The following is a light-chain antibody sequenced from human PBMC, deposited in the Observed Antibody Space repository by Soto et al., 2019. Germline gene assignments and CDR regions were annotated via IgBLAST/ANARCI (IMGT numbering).Light chain of an antibody. V-gene: IGKV1-5*01. CDR1: QSVSGW. CDR2: DVS. Sequence: DIQMTQSPSALSASVGDTVTITCRASQSVSGWLAWYQQKPGKAPKLLIYDVSALPRGAPPRFSGSGSGTQFTLTISGLQPDDFATYYCQQYESFSATFGPGTKVDIK. J-gene: IGKJ1*01. CDR3: QQYESFSAT.